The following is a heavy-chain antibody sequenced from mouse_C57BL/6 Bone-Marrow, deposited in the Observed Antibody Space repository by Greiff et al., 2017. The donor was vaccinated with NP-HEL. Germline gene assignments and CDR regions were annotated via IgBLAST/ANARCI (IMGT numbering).Heavy chain of an antibody. V-gene: IGHV3-6*01. CDR2: ISYDGSN. D-gene: IGHD2-4*01. J-gene: IGHJ3*01. CDR3: AKEGSYDYDEAY. CDR1: GYSITSGYY. Sequence: EVQLQQSGPGLVKPSQSLSLTCSVTGYSITSGYYWNWIRQFPGNKLEWMGYISYDGSNNYNPSLKNRISITRDTSKNQFFLKLNSVTTEDTATYYCAKEGSYDYDEAYWGQGTLVTVSA.